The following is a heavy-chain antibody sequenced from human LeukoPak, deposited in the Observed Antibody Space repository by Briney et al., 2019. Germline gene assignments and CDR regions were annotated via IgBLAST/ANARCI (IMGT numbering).Heavy chain of an antibody. CDR3: ARQDSSGWDLDY. Sequence: PSETLSLTCTVSGGSISSYYWSWIRQPPGKGLEWIGYIYYSGSTNYNPSLKSRVTISVDTSKNQFSLKLSSVTAADTAVYYCARQDSSGWDLDYWGQGTLVTVSS. CDR1: GGSISSYY. J-gene: IGHJ4*02. CDR2: IYYSGST. V-gene: IGHV4-59*08. D-gene: IGHD6-19*01.